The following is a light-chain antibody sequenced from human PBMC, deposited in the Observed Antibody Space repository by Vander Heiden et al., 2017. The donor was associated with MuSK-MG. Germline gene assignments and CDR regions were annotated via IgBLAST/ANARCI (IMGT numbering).Light chain of an antibody. CDR3: QKSYSTVRT. CDR1: QSIRNY. CDR2: DAS. J-gene: IGKJ1*01. V-gene: IGKV1-39*01. Sequence: DIQMTQSPSSLSASIGDRVTITCRASQSIRNYLTWYQQKVGDAPKLLIYDASTLQSGVPSRFSGSGSGTDFTLTISSLQPEDFATYYCQKSYSTVRTFGQGTKVEIK.